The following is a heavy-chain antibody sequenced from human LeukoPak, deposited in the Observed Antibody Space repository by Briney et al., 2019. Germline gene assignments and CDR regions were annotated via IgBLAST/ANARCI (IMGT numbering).Heavy chain of an antibody. D-gene: IGHD3-16*02. CDR1: GFTVSSNY. V-gene: IGHV3-53*01. J-gene: IGHJ6*02. Sequence: GGSLRLSCAASGFTVSSNYMSWVRQAPGKGLEWVSVIYSGGSIYYADSVKGRFTISRDNSKNTLYLQMNSLRAEDAAVYYCARSPQNYVWGSYRPLGMDVWGQGTTVTVSS. CDR2: IYSGGSI. CDR3: ARSPQNYVWGSYRPLGMDV.